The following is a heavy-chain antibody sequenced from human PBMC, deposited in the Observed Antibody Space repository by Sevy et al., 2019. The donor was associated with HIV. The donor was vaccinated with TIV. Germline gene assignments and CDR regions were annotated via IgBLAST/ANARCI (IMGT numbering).Heavy chain of an antibody. V-gene: IGHV3-48*02. CDR3: ARGEGSSGQKPPNWFDP. CDR1: GFTFSNYA. J-gene: IGHJ5*02. D-gene: IGHD6-25*01. CDR2: ISTRSNII. Sequence: GGSLRLSCAASGFTFSNYAMHWVRQAPGKGLEWVSYISTRSNIIFYGDSVRGRFTISRDNAKNSLTLQMDSLRDEDTAVYYCARGEGSSGQKPPNWFDPWGQGTLVTVSS.